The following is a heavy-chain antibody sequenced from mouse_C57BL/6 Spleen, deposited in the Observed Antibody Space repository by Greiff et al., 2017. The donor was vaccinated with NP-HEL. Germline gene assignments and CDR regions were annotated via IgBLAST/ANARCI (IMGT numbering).Heavy chain of an antibody. Sequence: VKLMESGGGLVQPGGSLKLSCAASVFTFSSYAMSWVRQTPEKRLALVANISYGCSYTYYPYNVKGRFTISSDNAKNNLYLQMSHLKSEDTAMYYCARDYYDYFYLDYWGQGTTLTVSS. V-gene: IGHV5-4*01. CDR2: ISYGCSYT. CDR1: VFTFSSYA. J-gene: IGHJ2*01. CDR3: ARDYYDYFYLDY. D-gene: IGHD2-4*01.